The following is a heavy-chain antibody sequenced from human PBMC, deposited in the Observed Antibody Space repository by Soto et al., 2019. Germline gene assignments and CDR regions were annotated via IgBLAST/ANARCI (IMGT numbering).Heavy chain of an antibody. D-gene: IGHD2-15*01. CDR3: AKKVPAALRLYYFFGLDV. CDR2: ISQSGTT. J-gene: IGHJ6*02. Sequence: QVQLQESGPGLVKPSGTLSLTCAVSGASISSDNRWNWVRQPPGEGLEWIGEISQSGTTKYNPSLASRVTISVDKSKNQFSLRLTSMTAADTAVYYCAKKVPAALRLYYFFGLDVWCQGTTVTVSS. V-gene: IGHV4-4*02. CDR1: GASISSDNR.